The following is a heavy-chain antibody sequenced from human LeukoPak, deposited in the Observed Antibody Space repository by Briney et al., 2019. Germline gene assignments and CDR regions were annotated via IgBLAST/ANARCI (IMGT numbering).Heavy chain of an antibody. D-gene: IGHD3-9*01. V-gene: IGHV4-59*01. Sequence: PSETLSLTCTVSGGSISSFYWGWLRPPPGKGLEWLGYIYYSGSTNYNPSLRSRVTISVDTSKNQFSLKLSSVTAADTAVDYSARMTGILTGYYPDAFDIWGQGTMVTVSS. CDR3: ARMTGILTGYYPDAFDI. CDR2: IYYSGST. J-gene: IGHJ3*02. CDR1: GGSISSFY.